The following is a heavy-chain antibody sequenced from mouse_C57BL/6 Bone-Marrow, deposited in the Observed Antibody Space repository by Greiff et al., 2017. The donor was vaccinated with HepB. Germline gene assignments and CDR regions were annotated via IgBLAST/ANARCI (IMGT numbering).Heavy chain of an antibody. J-gene: IGHJ2*01. V-gene: IGHV1-19*01. D-gene: IGHD2-5*01. Sequence: EVQLQQSGPVLVKPGASVKMSCKASGYTFTDYYMNWVKQSHGKSLEWIGVINPYNGGTSYNQKFKGKATLTVDKSSSTAYMELNSLTSEDSAVYYCASYSPIVTHYFDYWGQGTTLTVSS. CDR3: ASYSPIVTHYFDY. CDR1: GYTFTDYY. CDR2: INPYNGGT.